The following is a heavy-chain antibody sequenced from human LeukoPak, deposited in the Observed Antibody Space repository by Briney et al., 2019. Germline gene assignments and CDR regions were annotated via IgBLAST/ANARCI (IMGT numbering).Heavy chain of an antibody. Sequence: GGSLRLSCAASGFTFDNYAMHWVRQAPGKGLEWVSLISWDGGSTYYADSVKGRFTISRDNAKNSLYLQMNSLRAEDTAVYYCARELRAGVYYWGQGTLVTVSS. CDR1: GFTFDNYA. CDR2: ISWDGGST. J-gene: IGHJ4*02. CDR3: ARELRAGVYY. D-gene: IGHD3-16*01. V-gene: IGHV3-43D*03.